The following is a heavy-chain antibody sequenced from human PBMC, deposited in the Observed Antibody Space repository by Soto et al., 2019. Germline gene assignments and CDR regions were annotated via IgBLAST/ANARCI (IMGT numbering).Heavy chain of an antibody. CDR3: ARGRVNGGYFDY. Sequence: QVQLQESGPGLVKPSGTLSLTCAVSGGSLSSSNWWSWVRQPPGKGLAWIGEIYHSGSTNYNPSLQRRVTISVDKSKNQFSLKLSSVTAADTAVYYCARGRVNGGYFDYWGQGTLVTVSA. CDR2: IYHSGST. D-gene: IGHD3-10*01. CDR1: GGSLSSSNW. V-gene: IGHV4-4*02. J-gene: IGHJ4*02.